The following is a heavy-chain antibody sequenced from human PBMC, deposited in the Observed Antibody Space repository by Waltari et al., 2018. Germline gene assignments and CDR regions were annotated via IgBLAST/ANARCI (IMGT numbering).Heavy chain of an antibody. J-gene: IGHJ4*02. D-gene: IGHD3-22*01. Sequence: QVQLVQSGAEVKKPGASVKVSCKVSGYTLTELSRHWVRQAPGKGLEWMGGFDPEDGETIYAQKFQGRVTMTEDTSTDTAYMELSSLRSEDTAVYYCATGVIYYYDSSGYYYGFDYWGQGTLVTVSS. CDR2: FDPEDGET. CDR3: ATGVIYYYDSSGYYYGFDY. CDR1: GYTLTELS. V-gene: IGHV1-24*01.